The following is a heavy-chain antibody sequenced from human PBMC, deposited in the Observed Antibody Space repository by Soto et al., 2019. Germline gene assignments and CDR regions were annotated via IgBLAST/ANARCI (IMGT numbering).Heavy chain of an antibody. V-gene: IGHV4-39*02. CDR2: IYYDGNT. CDR1: GDSITSSSHY. CDR3: AKDTYYHDSSGYYIFDY. J-gene: IGHJ4*02. D-gene: IGHD3-22*01. Sequence: PSETLSLTCTVSGDSITSSSHYWGWIRQPPGKGLECIANIYYDGNTYYNPSLKSRVAISLDTSKNQFSLRLNSVTAADTAVYYCAKDTYYHDSSGYYIFDYWGQGTLVTVSS.